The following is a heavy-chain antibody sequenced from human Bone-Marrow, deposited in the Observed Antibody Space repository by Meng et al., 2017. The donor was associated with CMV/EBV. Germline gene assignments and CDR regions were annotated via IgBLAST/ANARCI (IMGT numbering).Heavy chain of an antibody. CDR2: IRYDGSNK. Sequence: GGSLRLSCAASGFTFSSYGMHWVRQAPGKGLEWVAFIRYDGSNKYYADSVKGRFTISRDNSKNTLYLQMNSLRAEDTAVYYCARGAAIVVVPPTTYVDYWGQGTLVTVSS. CDR3: ARGAAIVVVPPTTYVDY. CDR1: GFTFSSYG. D-gene: IGHD2-2*01. J-gene: IGHJ4*02. V-gene: IGHV3-30*02.